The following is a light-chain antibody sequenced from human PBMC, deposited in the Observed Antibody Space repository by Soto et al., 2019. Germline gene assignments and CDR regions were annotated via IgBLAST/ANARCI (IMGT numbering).Light chain of an antibody. CDR2: KAS. V-gene: IGKV1-5*03. Sequence: DIQMTQSPSTLSASVGDRVTIICRASKSISSWLAWYQQKPGEAPKLLIYKASSLESGVPSRFSGSGSGTEFTLTISSLQPDDFATYYCQEYDDYLFTFGPGTKLELK. J-gene: IGKJ2*01. CDR3: QEYDDYLFT. CDR1: KSISSW.